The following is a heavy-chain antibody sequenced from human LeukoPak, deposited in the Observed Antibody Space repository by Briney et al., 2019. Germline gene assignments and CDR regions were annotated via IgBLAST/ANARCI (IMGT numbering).Heavy chain of an antibody. V-gene: IGHV1-46*01. CDR2: INPSGGST. Sequence: ASVKVSCKASGYTFTSYYMHWVRQAPGQGLEWMGIINPSGGSTSYAQKFQGRVTMTRDTSTSTVYMELSSLRSEDTAVYYCARLGYCSSTSCYPFDYWGQGTLVTVSS. CDR3: ARLGYCSSTSCYPFDY. CDR1: GYTFTSYY. D-gene: IGHD2-2*01. J-gene: IGHJ4*02.